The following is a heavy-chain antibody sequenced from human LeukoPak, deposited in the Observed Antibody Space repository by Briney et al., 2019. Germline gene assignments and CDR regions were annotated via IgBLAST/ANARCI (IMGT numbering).Heavy chain of an antibody. CDR2: IYYSGST. CDR1: GGSISSSRYY. V-gene: IGHV4-39*01. D-gene: IGHD1-7*01. Sequence: SETLSLTCTVSGGSISSSRYYWGWIRQPPGKGLEWIGSIYYSGSTYYNPSLKSRVTISVDTSKNQFSLKLSSVTAADTAVYYCARHQTGTTDYWGQGTLVTVSS. CDR3: ARHQTGTTDY. J-gene: IGHJ4*02.